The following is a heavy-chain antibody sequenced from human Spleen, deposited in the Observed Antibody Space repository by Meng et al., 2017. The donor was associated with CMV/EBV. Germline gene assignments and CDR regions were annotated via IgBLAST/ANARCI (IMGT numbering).Heavy chain of an antibody. J-gene: IGHJ4*02. CDR3: ARDVYYYDSSGSADY. D-gene: IGHD3-22*01. CDR2: IIPILGIA. CDR1: GGTFSSYT. V-gene: IGHV1-69*04. Sequence: SVKVSCKASGGTFSSYTISWVRQAPGQGLEWMGRIIPILGIANYAQKFQGRVTITADKSTSTAYMELSSLRSDDTAVYYCARDVYYYDSSGSADYWGQGTPVTVSS.